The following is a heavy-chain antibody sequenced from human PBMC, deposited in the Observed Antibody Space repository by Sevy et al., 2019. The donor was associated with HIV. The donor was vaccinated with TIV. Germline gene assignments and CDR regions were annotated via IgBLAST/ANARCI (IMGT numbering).Heavy chain of an antibody. V-gene: IGHV7-4-1*02. CDR2: INTNTGSP. CDR3: VRGFGRWNEGLDI. CDR1: GYTFNYYP. Sequence: ASVKVSCKASGYTFNYYPMNWVRQAPGQGLEFMAWINTNTGSPTSAHGFTGRFVFSLDTSVHTAYLQINGLKPEDTAVYYCVRGFGRWNEGLDIWGQGTKVTVSS. J-gene: IGHJ3*02. D-gene: IGHD3-16*01.